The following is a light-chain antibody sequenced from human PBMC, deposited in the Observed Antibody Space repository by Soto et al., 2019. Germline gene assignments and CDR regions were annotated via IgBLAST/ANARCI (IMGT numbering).Light chain of an antibody. Sequence: DIQMTQSPSTLSASVGDRVTITCRASQSISTWLAWYQQKPGKAPKVLIYDASTLESGVPSRFSGSGSGTEFTLTISSLEPDDFATYYCQQYTGFLYTFGQGTKLES. CDR1: QSISTW. CDR3: QQYTGFLYT. J-gene: IGKJ2*01. V-gene: IGKV1-5*01. CDR2: DAS.